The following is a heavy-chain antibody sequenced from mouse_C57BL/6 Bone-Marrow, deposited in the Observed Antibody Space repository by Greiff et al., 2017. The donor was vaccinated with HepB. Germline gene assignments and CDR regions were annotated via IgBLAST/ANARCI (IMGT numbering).Heavy chain of an antibody. J-gene: IGHJ4*01. CDR3: ARSGIYYGSSHYYAMDY. CDR2: INPSSGYT. D-gene: IGHD1-1*01. CDR1: GYTFTSYW. Sequence: QVQLKESGAELAKPGASVKLSCKASGYTFTSYWMHWVKQRPGQGLEWIGYINPSSGYTKYNQKFKDKATLTADKSSSKAYMQLSSLTYEDSAVYYCARSGIYYGSSHYYAMDYWGQGTSVTVSS. V-gene: IGHV1-7*01.